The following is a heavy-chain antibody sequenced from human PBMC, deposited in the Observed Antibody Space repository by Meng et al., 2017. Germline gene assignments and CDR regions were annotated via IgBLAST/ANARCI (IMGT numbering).Heavy chain of an antibody. CDR3: ARWGPSTYYYDSSGYYGPYYFDY. Sequence: GGSRRLSGAASGFTFSSYWMHWVRQAPGKGLVWVSRINSDGSSTSYADSVKGRFTISRDNAKNTLYLQMNSLRAEDTAVYYCARWGPSTYYYDSSGYYGPYYFDYWGQGTLVTVSS. CDR1: GFTFSSYW. CDR2: INSDGSST. V-gene: IGHV3-74*01. J-gene: IGHJ4*02. D-gene: IGHD3-22*01.